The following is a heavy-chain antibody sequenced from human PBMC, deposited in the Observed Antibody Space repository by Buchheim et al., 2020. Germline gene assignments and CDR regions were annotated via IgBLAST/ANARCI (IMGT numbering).Heavy chain of an antibody. Sequence: EVDLLESGGGLVQPGGSLRLSCIVSGFTFSSSPMSWVRQAPGRGLEWVSAIGESGHTTYYADSVKGRFTVSRDNSTNILYLEMNSLRAEDTALYYCAKDLLTVSVWGQGTT. V-gene: IGHV3-23*01. CDR2: IGESGHTT. CDR3: AKDLLTVSV. D-gene: IGHD3-9*01. CDR1: GFTFSSSP. J-gene: IGHJ6*02.